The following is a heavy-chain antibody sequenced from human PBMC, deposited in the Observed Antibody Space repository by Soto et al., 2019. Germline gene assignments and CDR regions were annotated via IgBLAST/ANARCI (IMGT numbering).Heavy chain of an antibody. CDR3: VINSGWFNT. V-gene: IGHV3-23*01. D-gene: IGHD3-10*01. Sequence: QLLQSGVGLVQPGGSLTLSGAASGFTFGTTDMSWVRQAPGEGLEWVSTIDGSGGITYYADSVKGRFTISRDNSRNTVYLQMNSLRGDDTALYYCVINSGWFNTWGQGALVTVSS. CDR2: IDGSGGIT. J-gene: IGHJ5*02. CDR1: GFTFGTTD.